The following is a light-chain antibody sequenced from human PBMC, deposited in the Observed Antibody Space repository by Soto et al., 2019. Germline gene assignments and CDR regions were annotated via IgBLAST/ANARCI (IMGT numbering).Light chain of an antibody. J-gene: IGLJ1*01. CDR2: SNN. CDR3: AAWDDRLNGPNYV. Sequence: QSVLTQPPSASGTPGQTVTISCSGSSSNIGSNTVNWYQQLPGTAPKLLIYSNNQRPSGVPDRFSGSKSGTSASLAISGLQSEDEADYYCAAWDDRLNGPNYVFGTGTKVTAL. V-gene: IGLV1-44*01. CDR1: SSNIGSNT.